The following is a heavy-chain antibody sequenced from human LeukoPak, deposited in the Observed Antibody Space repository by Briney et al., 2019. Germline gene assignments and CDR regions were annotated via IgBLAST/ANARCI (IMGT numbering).Heavy chain of an antibody. J-gene: IGHJ6*03. CDR3: ARDGYRVTGYYYYMDV. D-gene: IGHD5-12*01. V-gene: IGHV4-59*12. Sequence: PSETLSLTCTVSGGSITSYYWSWIRQPPGKGLEWIGCAYYSGSTSYNPSLKCRVAISADTSKNQFSLELSSVTAADTAVYYCARDGYRVTGYYYYMDVWGKGTTVTVSS. CDR1: GGSITSYY. CDR2: AYYSGST.